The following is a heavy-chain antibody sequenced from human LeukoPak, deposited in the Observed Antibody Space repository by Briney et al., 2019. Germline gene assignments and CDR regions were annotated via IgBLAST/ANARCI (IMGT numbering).Heavy chain of an antibody. V-gene: IGHV1-69*06. Sequence: SVKVSCKASGGTFSSYAFSWVRQAPGQGLEWMGGIIPIFGTANYAQKFHGRVTITADKSTSTVYMELSSLKSEDTAVYYCARGSSRSPRDAFDIWGQGTMVTVSS. D-gene: IGHD3-16*02. CDR1: GGTFSSYA. CDR2: IIPIFGTA. CDR3: ARGSSRSPRDAFDI. J-gene: IGHJ3*02.